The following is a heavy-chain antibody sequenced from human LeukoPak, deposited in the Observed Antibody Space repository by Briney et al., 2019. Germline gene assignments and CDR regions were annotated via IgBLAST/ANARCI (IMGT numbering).Heavy chain of an antibody. CDR3: AGGGFWSGYYDY. Sequence: SVKVSCKASGGTFSSYAISWVRQAPGQGLEWMGGIIPIFGTANYAQKFQGRVTITADESTSTAYMELSSLRSEDTAVYYCAGGGFWSGYYDYWGQGTLVTVSS. V-gene: IGHV1-69*01. J-gene: IGHJ4*02. D-gene: IGHD3-3*01. CDR1: GGTFSSYA. CDR2: IIPIFGTA.